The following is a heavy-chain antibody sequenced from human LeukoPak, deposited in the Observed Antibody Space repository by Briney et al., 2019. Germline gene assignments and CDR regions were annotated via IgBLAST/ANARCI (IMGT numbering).Heavy chain of an antibody. D-gene: IGHD3-16*02. CDR3: ARGSFLITFGGLIV. CDR1: GFTFSDYY. CDR2: IGSSNTI. V-gene: IGHV3-11*04. Sequence: RPGGSLRLSCAASGFTFSDYYMSWIRQAPGKGLEWLSYIGSSNTIYSADSVKGRFTISRDNAKNSLYLQMNSLRAEDTAVYYCARGSFLITFGGLIVWGQGTLVTVSS. J-gene: IGHJ4*02.